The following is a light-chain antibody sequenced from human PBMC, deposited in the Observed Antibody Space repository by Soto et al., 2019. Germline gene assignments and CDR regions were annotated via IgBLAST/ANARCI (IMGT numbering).Light chain of an antibody. J-gene: IGKJ3*01. Sequence: EIVMTQSPLSLPVTPGEPASISCRSSQSLLHSNGYNYLDWYLQKPGHSPQLLLYLGSNRASGVPDRFRGIGAGTEFTLKISRVEAEDVGVYYCMQPLHTPFTFGPGTKVDIK. CDR1: QSLLHSNGYNY. V-gene: IGKV2-28*01. CDR2: LGS. CDR3: MQPLHTPFT.